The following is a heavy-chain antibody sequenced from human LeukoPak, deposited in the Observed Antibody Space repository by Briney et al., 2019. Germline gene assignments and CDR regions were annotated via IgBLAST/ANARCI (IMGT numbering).Heavy chain of an antibody. J-gene: IGHJ6*02. Sequence: SETLSLTCTVSGGSISSGGYCWSWIRQHPGKGLEWIGYIYYSGSTYYNPSLKSRVTISVDTSKNQFSLKLSSVTAADTAVYYCARGRTRYYYYGMDVWGQGTTVTVSS. V-gene: IGHV4-31*03. CDR3: ARGRTRYYYYGMDV. CDR1: GGSISSGGYC. D-gene: IGHD1-14*01. CDR2: IYYSGST.